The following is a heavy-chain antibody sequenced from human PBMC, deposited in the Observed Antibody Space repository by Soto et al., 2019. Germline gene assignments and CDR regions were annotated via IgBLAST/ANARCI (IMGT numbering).Heavy chain of an antibody. V-gene: IGHV3-33*01. CDR1: GFTFSSYG. CDR2: IWYDGSNK. Sequence: QVQLVESGGGVVQLGRSLRLSCAASGFTFSSYGMHWVRQAPGKGLEWVAVIWYDGSNKYYADSVKGRFTISRDNSKNTLYLQMNSLRAEDTAVYYCARDGATMIVVVPYWYFDLWGRGTLVTVSS. D-gene: IGHD3-22*01. CDR3: ARDGATMIVVVPYWYFDL. J-gene: IGHJ2*01.